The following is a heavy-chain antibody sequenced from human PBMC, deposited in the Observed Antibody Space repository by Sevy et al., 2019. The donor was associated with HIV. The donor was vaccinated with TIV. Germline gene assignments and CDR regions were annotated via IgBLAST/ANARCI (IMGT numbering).Heavy chain of an antibody. CDR1: SGSVSSGNNY. D-gene: IGHD5-18*01. CDR3: ARDPSEEGFSYGPFDS. J-gene: IGHJ5*01. Sequence: SETLSLTCIVSSGSVSSGNNYWSWIRQPPGKGLEWIGYIYYSGNTKYNPSLKSRVTISIDTSKNQFSLNLTSVTAADTAVYYCARDPSEEGFSYGPFDSWGQGSLVTVSS. V-gene: IGHV4-61*01. CDR2: IYYSGNT.